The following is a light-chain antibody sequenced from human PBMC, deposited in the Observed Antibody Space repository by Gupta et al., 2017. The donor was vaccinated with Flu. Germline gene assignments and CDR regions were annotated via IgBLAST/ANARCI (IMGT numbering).Light chain of an antibody. V-gene: IGKV3-15*01. J-gene: IGKJ1*01. CDR3: QQNHEWPRT. Sequence: GERATLSCRASQSLANNLAWFQQRPGQAPGLLIYGASTRRTTVPARFSGSGSGTDFTLTISSLQSEDFAVYYCQQNHEWPRTFGPGTKVEVK. CDR1: QSLANN. CDR2: GAS.